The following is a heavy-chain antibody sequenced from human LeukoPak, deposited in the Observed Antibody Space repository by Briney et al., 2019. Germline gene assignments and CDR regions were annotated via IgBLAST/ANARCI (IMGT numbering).Heavy chain of an antibody. CDR1: GGSISSYY. CDR3: ASPPYSSGWYHFDY. Sequence: SETLSLTCTVSGGSISSYYWSWIRQPPGKGLEWIGYIYYSGSTNYNPSLKSRVTISVDTSKNQFSLKLSSVTAADTAVYYCASPPYSSGWYHFDYWGQGTLVTVSS. V-gene: IGHV4-59*08. D-gene: IGHD6-19*01. CDR2: IYYSGST. J-gene: IGHJ4*02.